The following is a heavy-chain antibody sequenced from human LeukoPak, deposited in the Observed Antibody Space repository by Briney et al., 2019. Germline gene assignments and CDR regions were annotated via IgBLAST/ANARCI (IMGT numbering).Heavy chain of an antibody. CDR2: ISAYNGNT. CDR1: GYTFTSYG. D-gene: IGHD2-2*01. Sequence: ASVKVSCKASGYTFTSYGISWVRQAPGQGLEWMGWISAYNGNTNYAQKLQGRVTMTTDTSTSTAYMELRSLRSDDTAVYYCARGPSVVPAASDYYYYYMDVWGKGTTVTISS. J-gene: IGHJ6*03. CDR3: ARGPSVVPAASDYYYYYMDV. V-gene: IGHV1-18*01.